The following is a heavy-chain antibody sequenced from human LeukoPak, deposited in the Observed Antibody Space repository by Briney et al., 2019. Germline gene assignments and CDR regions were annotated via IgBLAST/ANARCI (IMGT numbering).Heavy chain of an antibody. CDR1: DFSLSTTGVA. CDR2: IYWDDDK. CDR3: SRSNYYSSGTYYNDF. V-gene: IGHV2-5*02. D-gene: IGHD3-10*01. Sequence: SGPTLVNPTQTLTLTCIFSDFSLSTTGVAVAWIRQPPGKALEWLALIYWDDDKRYSPSLKSRLTITKDTSKNHVVLTMTNIDPVDTATYYCSRSNYYSSGTYYNDFWGQGTLVTVSS. J-gene: IGHJ4*02.